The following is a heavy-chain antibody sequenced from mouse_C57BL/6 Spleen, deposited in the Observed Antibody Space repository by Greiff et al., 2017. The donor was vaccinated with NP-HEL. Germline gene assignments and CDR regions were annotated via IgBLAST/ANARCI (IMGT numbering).Heavy chain of an antibody. CDR2: INPSSGYT. J-gene: IGHJ4*01. CDR3: ARPLMVYYYAMDY. CDR1: GYTFTSYW. D-gene: IGHD1-1*02. Sequence: QVQLQQSGAELAKPGASVKLSCKASGYTFTSYWMHWVKQRPGQGLEWIGYINPSSGYTKYNQKFKDKATLTADKSSSTAYMQLSSLTYEDSAVYYCARPLMVYYYAMDYWGQGTSVTVSS. V-gene: IGHV1-7*01.